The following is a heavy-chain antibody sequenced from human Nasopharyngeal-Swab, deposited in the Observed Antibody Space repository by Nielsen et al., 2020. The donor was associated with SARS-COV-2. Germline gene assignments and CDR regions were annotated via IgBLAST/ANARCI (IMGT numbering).Heavy chain of an antibody. V-gene: IGHV1-18*01. J-gene: IGHJ4*02. CDR2: ISAYNGNT. D-gene: IGHD3-22*01. CDR1: GYTFTSYG. CDR3: AREVDYDSSGYYYFDY. Sequence: VKVSCKASGYTFTSYGISWVRQAPGQGLEWMGWISAYNGNTNYAQKLQGRVTMTTDTSTSTAYMELRSLRSDDTAVYYCAREVDYDSSGYYYFDYWGQGTLVTVSS.